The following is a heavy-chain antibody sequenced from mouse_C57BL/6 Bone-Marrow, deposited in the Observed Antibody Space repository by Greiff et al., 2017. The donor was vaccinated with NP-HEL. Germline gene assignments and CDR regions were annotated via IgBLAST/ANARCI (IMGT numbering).Heavy chain of an antibody. CDR1: GYTFTSYW. CDR3: ARDPRDY. V-gene: IGHV1-69*01. Sequence: QVQLQQSGAELVMPGASVKLSCKASGYTFTSYWMHWVKQRPGQGLEWIGEIDPSDSYTNYNQKFKGKSTLTVDKSSSTAYMQLSSLTSEDSAVYYCARDPRDYWGQGTSVTVSS. CDR2: IDPSDSYT. J-gene: IGHJ4*01.